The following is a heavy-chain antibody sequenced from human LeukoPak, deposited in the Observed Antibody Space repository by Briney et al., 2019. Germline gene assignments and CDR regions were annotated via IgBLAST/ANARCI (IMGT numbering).Heavy chain of an antibody. J-gene: IGHJ4*02. CDR3: ARRGFCSGGSCFSAPFDL. CDR2: VYPGDSDT. CDR1: GYTFTNYW. Sequence: GESLQISCQGSGYTFTNYWIAWVRQMPRKGLEWMGIVYPGDSDTRYSPSFQGQVSISADKSINTAYLRWGSLKASDTAMYYCARRGFCSGGSCFSAPFDLWGQGTLLTVSS. D-gene: IGHD2-15*01. V-gene: IGHV5-51*01.